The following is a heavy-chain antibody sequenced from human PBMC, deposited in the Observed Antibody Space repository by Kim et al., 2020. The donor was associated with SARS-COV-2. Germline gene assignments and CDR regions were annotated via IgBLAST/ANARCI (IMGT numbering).Heavy chain of an antibody. J-gene: IGHJ4*02. D-gene: IGHD1-7*01. V-gene: IGHV3-23*05. Sequence: YADSVRGRFSISRDSPKNTLYLQMNSLRVDDTAVYYCVKQELGSYDYWGQGTLVTVSS. CDR3: VKQELGSYDY.